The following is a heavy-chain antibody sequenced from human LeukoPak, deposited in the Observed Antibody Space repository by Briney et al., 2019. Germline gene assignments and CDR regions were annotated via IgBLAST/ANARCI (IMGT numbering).Heavy chain of an antibody. D-gene: IGHD3-3*01. J-gene: IGHJ4*02. CDR3: TGNAGGGYYHDS. Sequence: GGSLRLSCAASGFTFSNAWMSWVRQAPGKGLEWVGRIKSKTDGGTTDYAAPVKGRFTISRDDSKNTLYLQMNSLKTEDTAVYYCTGNAGGGYYHDSWGQGTLVTVSS. CDR1: GFTFSNAW. CDR2: IKSKTDGGTT. V-gene: IGHV3-15*01.